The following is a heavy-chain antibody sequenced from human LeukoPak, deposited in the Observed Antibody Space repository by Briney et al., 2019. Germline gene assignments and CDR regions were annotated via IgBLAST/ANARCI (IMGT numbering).Heavy chain of an antibody. Sequence: ASVKVSCKASGYTSTSYGISWVRQGPGQGLEWMGWISAYNGNTNYAQKLQGRVTMTTDTSTSTACMELRSLRSDDTAVYYCARGALYCSSTSCPLGFDPWGQGTLVTVSS. V-gene: IGHV1-18*04. CDR1: GYTSTSYG. J-gene: IGHJ5*02. D-gene: IGHD2-2*01. CDR3: ARGALYCSSTSCPLGFDP. CDR2: ISAYNGNT.